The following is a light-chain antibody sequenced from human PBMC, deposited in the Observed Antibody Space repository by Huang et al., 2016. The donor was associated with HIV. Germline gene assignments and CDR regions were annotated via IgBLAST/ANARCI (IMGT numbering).Light chain of an antibody. CDR2: GAS. V-gene: IGKV1-13*02. CDR3: QQLHTYPIT. J-gene: IGKJ5*01. CDR1: QDIGTS. Sequence: QLTQSPPSLSASVGDTIIISCRASQDIGTSLVWYQQKTGRAPKLLISGASTLQTGVPSRFSGDSAGTFFTLFITGRQPEDFATYYCQQLHTYPITFGQGTRLDIK.